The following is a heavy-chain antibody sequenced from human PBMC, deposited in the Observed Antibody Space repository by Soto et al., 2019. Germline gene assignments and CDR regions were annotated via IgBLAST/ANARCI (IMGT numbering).Heavy chain of an antibody. Sequence: QVQLQQWGAGLLKPSETLSLTCAVYGGSFSGYYWSWIRQPPGKGLEWIGEINHSGSTNYNPSLKGRVTISVDRSKNQFALKLSSVTAADTAVYYCERSGYSYGYSYWGQGTLVTVSS. CDR2: INHSGST. J-gene: IGHJ4*02. CDR3: ERSGYSYGYSY. CDR1: GGSFSGYY. D-gene: IGHD5-18*01. V-gene: IGHV4-34*01.